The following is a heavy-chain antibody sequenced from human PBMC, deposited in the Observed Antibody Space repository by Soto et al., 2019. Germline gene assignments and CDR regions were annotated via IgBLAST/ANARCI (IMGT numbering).Heavy chain of an antibody. CDR1: GFTFDDYA. Sequence: GGSLRLSCAASGFTFDDYAMHWVRQAPGKGLEWVSGISWNSGNICYADSVKGRFTISRDNAKNSLYLQMNSLRAEDMALYYCAHAIAAAGTHFDYWGQGTLVTVSS. CDR3: AHAIAAAGTHFDY. CDR2: ISWNSGNI. V-gene: IGHV3-9*03. J-gene: IGHJ4*02. D-gene: IGHD6-13*01.